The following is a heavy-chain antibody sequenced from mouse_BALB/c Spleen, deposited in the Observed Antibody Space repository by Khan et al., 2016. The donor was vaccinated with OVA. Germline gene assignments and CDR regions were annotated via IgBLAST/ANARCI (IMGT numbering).Heavy chain of an antibody. J-gene: IGHJ4*01. CDR1: GYTFTAYD. D-gene: IGHD2-4*01. Sequence: QVQLQQSGPELVKPGTLVKISCKASGYTFTAYDINWVKQRPGQGLEWIGWIYPGDGSTKYNENLRGKATLTADTSSNTAYMQLSSLTSEKSAVYCCAREGLRGVGMDYWGQGTSVSVSS. V-gene: IGHV1S56*01. CDR3: AREGLRGVGMDY. CDR2: IYPGDGST.